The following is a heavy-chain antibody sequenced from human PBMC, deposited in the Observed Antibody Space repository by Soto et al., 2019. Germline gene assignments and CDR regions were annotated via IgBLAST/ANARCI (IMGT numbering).Heavy chain of an antibody. Sequence: SETRSLTCTVSGDSIISSDFYWGWVRQPPGKGLEWIGSIFYLGSSYYNPSLKSRVTMSVDTSKNQFSLRLRSVTAADTALYFCARHSLALRKNNWFDPWGQGIMVTVSS. CDR3: ARHSLALRKNNWFDP. D-gene: IGHD3-3*02. CDR2: IFYLGSS. CDR1: GDSIISSDFY. J-gene: IGHJ5*02. V-gene: IGHV4-39*01.